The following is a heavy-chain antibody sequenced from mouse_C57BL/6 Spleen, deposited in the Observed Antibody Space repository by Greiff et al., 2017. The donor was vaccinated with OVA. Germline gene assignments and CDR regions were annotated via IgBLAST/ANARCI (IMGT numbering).Heavy chain of an antibody. V-gene: IGHV1-15*01. CDR2: IDPETGGT. Sequence: VQLQQSGAELVRPGASVTLSCKASGYTFTDYEMHWVKQTPVHGLEWIGAIDPETGGTAYNQKFKGKAILSADKSSSTAYMELRSLTSEDSAVYYCTRGYANFGGFAYWGQGTLVTVSA. D-gene: IGHD6-5*01. J-gene: IGHJ3*01. CDR1: GYTFTDYE. CDR3: TRGYANFGGFAY.